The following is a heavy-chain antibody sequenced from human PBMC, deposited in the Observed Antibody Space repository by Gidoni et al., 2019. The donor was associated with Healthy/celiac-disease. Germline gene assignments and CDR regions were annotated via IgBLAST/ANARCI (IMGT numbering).Heavy chain of an antibody. CDR3: ARRTSIAALDY. CDR1: GGSISSSSYY. J-gene: IGHJ4*02. D-gene: IGHD6-6*01. Sequence: QLQLQESGPGLVKPSATLSLTCTVSGGSISSSSYYWGWIRQPPGKGLEWIGSIYYSGSTYYNPSLKSRVTISVDTSKNQFSLKLSSVTAADTAVYYCARRTSIAALDYWGQGTLVTVSS. V-gene: IGHV4-39*01. CDR2: IYYSGST.